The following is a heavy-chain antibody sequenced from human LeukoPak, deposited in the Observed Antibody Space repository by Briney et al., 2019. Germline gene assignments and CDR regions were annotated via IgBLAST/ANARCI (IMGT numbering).Heavy chain of an antibody. CDR2: IYYSGST. CDR3: ARVVYGSGTYINWFDP. D-gene: IGHD3-10*01. J-gene: IGHJ5*02. Sequence: SETLSLTCTVSGGSINSDYWSWVRQPPGKGLEWIGYIYYSGSTNYNPSLKSRVTISVDTSKKQFSLKLTSVAAADTAVYYCARVVYGSGTYINWFDPWGQGTLVTVSS. CDR1: GGSINSDY. V-gene: IGHV4-59*01.